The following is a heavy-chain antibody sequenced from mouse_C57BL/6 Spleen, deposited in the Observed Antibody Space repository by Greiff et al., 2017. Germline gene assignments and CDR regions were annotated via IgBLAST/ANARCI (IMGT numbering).Heavy chain of an antibody. CDR1: GYTFTSYW. D-gene: IGHD1-1*01. V-gene: IGHV1-52*01. CDR2: IDPSDSET. CDR3: ARGSSYNYFDY. J-gene: IGHJ2*01. Sequence: QVQLQQPGAELVRPGSSVKLSCKASGYTFTSYWMHWVKQRPIQGLEWIGNIDPSDSETHYNQKFKDKATLTVEKSSSTVYLELSRLTSDDSAVYSCARGSSYNYFDYWGQGTTLTVSS.